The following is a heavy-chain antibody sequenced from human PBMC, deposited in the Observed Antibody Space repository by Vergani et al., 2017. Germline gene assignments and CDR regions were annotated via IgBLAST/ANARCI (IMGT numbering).Heavy chain of an antibody. V-gene: IGHV3-53*04. CDR3: ARDAHYYDSSGYTSGFDY. D-gene: IGHD3-22*01. Sequence: EVQLVESGGGLVQPGGSLRLSCAASGFTVSSNYMSWVRQAPGKGLEWVSVIYSGGSTYYADSVKGRFTFSRHNSKNTLYLQMNSLIAEDTAVYYWARDAHYYDSSGYTSGFDYWSQRTLVTVTS. CDR1: GFTVSSNY. J-gene: IGHJ4*02. CDR2: IYSGGST.